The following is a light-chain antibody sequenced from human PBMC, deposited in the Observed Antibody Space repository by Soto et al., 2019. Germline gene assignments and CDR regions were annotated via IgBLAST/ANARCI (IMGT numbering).Light chain of an antibody. V-gene: IGKV1-27*01. CDR1: QGISNY. CDR3: QKYNSAPST. CDR2: AAS. Sequence: DIQMTQSPSSLSASVGDRVTITCRVSQGISNYLAWYQQKPGKVPKLLIYAASTLQSGVPSRFSGSGSGTDFTLTISRLQPEDVATYYCQKYNSAPSTFGPGTKVDIK. J-gene: IGKJ3*01.